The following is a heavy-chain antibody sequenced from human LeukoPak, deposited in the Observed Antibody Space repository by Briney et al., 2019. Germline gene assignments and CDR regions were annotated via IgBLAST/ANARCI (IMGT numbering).Heavy chain of an antibody. CDR3: AKDLGRYFEYFQH. Sequence: GGSLRLSCAASGFTFSSYAMSWVRQAPGKGLEWVSAISGSGGSTYYADSVKGRFTISRGNSKNTLYLQMNSLRAEDTAVYYCAKDLGRYFEYFQHWGQGTLVTVSS. V-gene: IGHV3-23*01. D-gene: IGHD3-10*01. J-gene: IGHJ1*01. CDR1: GFTFSSYA. CDR2: ISGSGGST.